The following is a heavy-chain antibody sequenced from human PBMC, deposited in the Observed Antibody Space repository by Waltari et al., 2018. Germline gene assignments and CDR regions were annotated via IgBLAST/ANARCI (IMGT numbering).Heavy chain of an antibody. CDR1: GFTFRNQW. CDR2: ITSDGTGT. CDR3: TRDSGQGLDF. J-gene: IGHJ4*02. V-gene: IGHV3-74*01. D-gene: IGHD3-10*01. Sequence: EVQLVESGGGLVQSGGSLRLSCGASGFTFRNQWMHWVRQAPGKGQLWVSRITSDGTGTSHADSVKGRFTMSRDNAKNTLYLQMNSLRVEDTAVYYCTRDSGQGLDFWGQGTLVTVSS.